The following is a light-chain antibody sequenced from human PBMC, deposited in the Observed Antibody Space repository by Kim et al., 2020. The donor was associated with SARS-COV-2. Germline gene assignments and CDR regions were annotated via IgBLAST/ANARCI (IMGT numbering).Light chain of an antibody. J-gene: IGLJ3*02. Sequence: VSPGQTASITCSGDKLGDKYACWYQQKPGQSPVLVIYQDSKRPSGIPERFSGSNSGNTATLTISGTQAMDEADYYCQAWDSSMGVFGGGTQLTVL. CDR2: QDS. CDR1: KLGDKY. V-gene: IGLV3-1*01. CDR3: QAWDSSMGV.